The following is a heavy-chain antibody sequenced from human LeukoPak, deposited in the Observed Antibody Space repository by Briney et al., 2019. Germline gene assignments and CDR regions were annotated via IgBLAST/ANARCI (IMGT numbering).Heavy chain of an antibody. J-gene: IGHJ4*02. CDR2: IYYSGST. Sequence: SETLSLACTVSGYSISSGYYWGWIRQPPGKGLEWIGSIYYSGSTYYNPSLKSRVTISVDTSKNQFSLKLSSVTAADTAVHYCARDLWGRGYSYGYLFDYWGQGTLVTVSS. CDR1: GYSISSGYY. V-gene: IGHV4-38-2*02. CDR3: ARDLWGRGYSYGYLFDY. D-gene: IGHD5-18*01.